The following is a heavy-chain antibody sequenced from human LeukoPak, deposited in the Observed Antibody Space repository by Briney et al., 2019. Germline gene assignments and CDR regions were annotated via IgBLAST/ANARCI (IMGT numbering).Heavy chain of an antibody. D-gene: IGHD2-2*01. CDR1: GYTFTSYD. Sequence: ASVKVSYKASGYTFTSYDINWVRQATGQGLEWMGWMNPNSGNTNYAQKFQGRVTMTRNTSISTACMELSSLRSEDTAVYYCARGAPSRYCSSTSCYGYGMDVWGQGTTVTVSS. CDR2: MNPNSGNT. V-gene: IGHV1-8*01. CDR3: ARGAPSRYCSSTSCYGYGMDV. J-gene: IGHJ6*02.